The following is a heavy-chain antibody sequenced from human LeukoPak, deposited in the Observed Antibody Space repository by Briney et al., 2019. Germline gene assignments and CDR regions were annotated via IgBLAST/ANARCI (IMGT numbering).Heavy chain of an antibody. D-gene: IGHD3-22*01. CDR3: ARDFFDGHGYTFYYYGMGV. J-gene: IGHJ6*02. CDR1: GYTFTNYD. CDR2: MNPTSGKA. V-gene: IGHV1-8*01. Sequence: GASVKVSCKASGYTFTNYDVNWVRQATGQGLEWMGWMNPTSGKAGFAQRFQGRVSMTRNISISTAYMELSSLRSEDTAVYYCARDFFDGHGYTFYYYGMGVWGQGTTVTVSS.